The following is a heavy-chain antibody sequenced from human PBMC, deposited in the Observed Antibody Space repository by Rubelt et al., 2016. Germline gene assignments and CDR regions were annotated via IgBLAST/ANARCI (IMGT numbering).Heavy chain of an antibody. V-gene: IGHV1-18*01. CDR1: GYTFTSYG. D-gene: IGHD5-24*01. CDR2: ISAYNGNT. J-gene: IGHJ4*02. CDR3: ARERDDYGDY. Sequence: QVQLVQSGAEVKKPGASVKVSCKASGYTFTSYGISWVRQAPGQGLEWMGWISAYNGNTNYAQKRHGRVAMTTDPSTRTAYMELRSRRSDDTAVYYCARERDDYGDYWGQGTLVTVSS.